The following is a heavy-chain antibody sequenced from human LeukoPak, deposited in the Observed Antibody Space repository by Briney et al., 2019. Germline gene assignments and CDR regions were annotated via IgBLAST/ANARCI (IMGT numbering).Heavy chain of an antibody. D-gene: IGHD3-3*01. CDR2: IYYSGST. Sequence: SETLSLTCTVSGGSISSYYWSWIRQPPGKGLEWIGYIYYSGSTNYNPSLKSRVTISVDTSKNQFSLKLSSVTAADTAVYYCARHLRPIFGVVILKWEGGLFDYWGQGTLVTVSS. CDR3: ARHLRPIFGVVILKWEGGLFDY. J-gene: IGHJ4*02. V-gene: IGHV4-59*01. CDR1: GGSISSYY.